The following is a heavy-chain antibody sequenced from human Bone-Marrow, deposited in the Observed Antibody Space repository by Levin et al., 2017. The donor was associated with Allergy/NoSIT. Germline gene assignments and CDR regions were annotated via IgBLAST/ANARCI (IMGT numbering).Heavy chain of an antibody. Sequence: GGSLRLSCAASGFTFSSNAMHWVRQAPGKGLERVATIAYDGSIKYYADSVKGRFAISRDNSKSTLYLQMNSLRTEDTAVYYCARDVDAVMPYYYYGMDVWGQGTTVTVSS. CDR1: GFTFSSNA. CDR2: IAYDGSIK. D-gene: IGHD5-18*01. CDR3: ARDVDAVMPYYYYGMDV. V-gene: IGHV3-30*09. J-gene: IGHJ6*02.